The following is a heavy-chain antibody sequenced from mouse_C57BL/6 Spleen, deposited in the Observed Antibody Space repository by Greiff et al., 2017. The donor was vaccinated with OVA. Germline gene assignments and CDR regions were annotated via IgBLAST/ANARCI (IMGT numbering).Heavy chain of an antibody. D-gene: IGHD2-1*01. CDR2: ISSGRSTI. J-gene: IGHJ4*01. V-gene: IGHV5-17*01. CDR3: AKKGYYGNGGAMDY. Sequence: EVKVVESGGGLVKPGGSLKLSCAASGFTFSDSGMHWVRQAPEKGLEWVAYISSGRSTIYYAATVKGRFTISRDNAKNTLFLQMTSLRSEDTAMYYCAKKGYYGNGGAMDYWGQGTSVTVSS. CDR1: GFTFSDSG.